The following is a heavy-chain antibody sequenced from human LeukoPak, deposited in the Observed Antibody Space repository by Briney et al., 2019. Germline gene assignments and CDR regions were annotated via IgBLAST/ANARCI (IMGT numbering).Heavy chain of an antibody. Sequence: PSETLSLTCTVSGGSISSYYWSWIRQPPGKGLEWIGYIYYSGSTNYNPSLKSRVTISVDTSKNQFSLKLSSVTAADTAVYYCARVQDSSGWPHYYYYYYYMGVWGKGTTVTVSS. CDR1: GGSISSYY. V-gene: IGHV4-59*12. J-gene: IGHJ6*03. CDR3: ARVQDSSGWPHYYYYYYYMGV. CDR2: IYYSGST. D-gene: IGHD6-19*01.